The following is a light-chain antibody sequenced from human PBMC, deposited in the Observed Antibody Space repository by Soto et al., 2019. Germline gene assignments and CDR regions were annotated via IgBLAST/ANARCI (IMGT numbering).Light chain of an antibody. CDR1: QGIRND. CDR3: LQDYSYPLT. J-gene: IGKJ4*01. Sequence: AIQMTQSPSSLSAYVGDRVTITCRASQGIRNDLGWYQQKPGKAPKLLIYATSILQSGVPSRFSGGTSGTDFTLTISSLQPEDFATYYCLQDYSYPLTFGGGTKVEIK. CDR2: ATS. V-gene: IGKV1-6*01.